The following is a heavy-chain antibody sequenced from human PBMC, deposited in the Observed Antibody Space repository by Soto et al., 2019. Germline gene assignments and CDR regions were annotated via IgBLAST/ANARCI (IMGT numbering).Heavy chain of an antibody. CDR3: AIASGYSYGSNWFAP. J-gene: IGHJ5*02. CDR1: GGSISSGGYY. CDR2: IYYSGST. Sequence: SETLSLTCTVSGGSISSGGYYWSWIRQRPGKGLEWIGYIYYSGSTYYNPSLKSRVTISVDTSKNQFSLKLSSVTAADTAVYYCAIASGYSYGSNWFAPWGQGTLVPVSS. V-gene: IGHV4-31*03. D-gene: IGHD5-18*01.